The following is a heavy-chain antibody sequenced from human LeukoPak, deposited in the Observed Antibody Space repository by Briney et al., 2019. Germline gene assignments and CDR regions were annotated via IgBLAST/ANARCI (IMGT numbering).Heavy chain of an antibody. CDR1: GGSISSYY. D-gene: IGHD3-22*01. CDR2: IYYSGST. J-gene: IGHJ3*02. CDR3: ARHYDSSVTDAFEI. V-gene: IGHV4-59*08. Sequence: SETLSLTCTVSGGSISSYYWSWIRQPPGRGLEWIGYIYYSGSTNYNPSLKSRVTISVDTSKNQFSLKLSSVTAADTAVYYCARHYDSSVTDAFEIWGQGTMVTASS.